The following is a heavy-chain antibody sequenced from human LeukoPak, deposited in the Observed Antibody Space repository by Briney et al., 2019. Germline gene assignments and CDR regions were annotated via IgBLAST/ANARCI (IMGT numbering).Heavy chain of an antibody. J-gene: IGHJ5*02. CDR2: VYYSGNT. D-gene: IGHD3-22*01. Sequence: PSETLSLTCVVSGGSVSGYYWGWIRQPPGRGLEWIGYVYYSGNTDYNPSLKSRVTISVDTYRNQFSLKLNSVTAADTAVYYCARAASGYYDRWFDPWGQGILVTVSS. CDR1: GGSVSGYY. V-gene: IGHV4-59*02. CDR3: ARAASGYYDRWFDP.